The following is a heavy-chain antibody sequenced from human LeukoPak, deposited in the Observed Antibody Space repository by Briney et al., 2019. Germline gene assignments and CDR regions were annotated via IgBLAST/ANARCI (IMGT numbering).Heavy chain of an antibody. Sequence: ASVKVSRKASGYTFTSYAMHWVRQAPGQRLEWMGWINAGNGNTKYSQKFQGRVTITRDTSASTAYMELSSLRSEDTAVYYCARGRGGTGDFDYWGQGTLVTVSS. J-gene: IGHJ4*02. CDR1: GYTFTSYA. V-gene: IGHV1-3*01. CDR3: ARGRGGTGDFDY. CDR2: INAGNGNT. D-gene: IGHD2-15*01.